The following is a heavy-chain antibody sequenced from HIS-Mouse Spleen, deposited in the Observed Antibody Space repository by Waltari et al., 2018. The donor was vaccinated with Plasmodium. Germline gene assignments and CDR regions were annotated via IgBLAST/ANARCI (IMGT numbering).Heavy chain of an antibody. CDR3: AREDILTGYYNDYWYFDL. Sequence: EVQLVESGGGLLKPGGSLSLPFSASGFTFIYYRLNWARQAPGKVLDWVSSISSSSSYIYYADSVKGRFTISRDNAKNSLYLQMNSLRAEDTAVYYCAREDILTGYYNDYWYFDLWGRGSLVTVSS. CDR1: GFTFIYYR. CDR2: ISSSSSYI. J-gene: IGHJ2*01. V-gene: IGHV3-21*01. D-gene: IGHD3-9*01.